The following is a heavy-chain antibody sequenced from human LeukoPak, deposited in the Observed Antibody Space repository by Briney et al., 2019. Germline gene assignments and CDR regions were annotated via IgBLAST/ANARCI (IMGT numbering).Heavy chain of an antibody. CDR1: GYSFTDYY. Sequence: ASVKVSCKTSGYSFTDYYMHWVRQAPGQGLEWMGWINPNSGGTNSAQKFQGRVTMTRGTSITTVYMEVNWLTSDDTAIYYCARADRLHGGPYLIGPWGQGTLVTVSS. CDR3: ARADRLHGGPYLIGP. J-gene: IGHJ5*02. V-gene: IGHV1-2*02. D-gene: IGHD3-16*01. CDR2: INPNSGGT.